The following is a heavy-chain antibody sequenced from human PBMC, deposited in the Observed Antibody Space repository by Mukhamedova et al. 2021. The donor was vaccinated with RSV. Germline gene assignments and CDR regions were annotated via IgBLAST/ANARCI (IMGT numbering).Heavy chain of an antibody. V-gene: IGHV3-30*02. J-gene: IGHJ3*01. D-gene: IGHD1-26*01. Sequence: NKYYADSVKGRFTISRDNSKNTLYLQMNSLRAEDTAVYYCAKEASVGATDAFDLWGQGTMVTVSS. CDR3: AKEASVGATDAFDL. CDR2: NK.